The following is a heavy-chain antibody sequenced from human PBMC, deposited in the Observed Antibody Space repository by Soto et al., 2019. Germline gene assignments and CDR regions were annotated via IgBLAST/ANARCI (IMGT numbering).Heavy chain of an antibody. CDR3: ARDLHGDPYY. Sequence: SVKVSCKASGGTFSSYTISWVRQAPGQGLEWMGGIIPIFGTANYAQKFQGRVTMTTDTSTSTAYMELRSLRSDDTAVYYCARDLHGDPYYWGQGTLVTVSS. J-gene: IGHJ4*02. V-gene: IGHV1-69*05. CDR1: GGTFSSYT. D-gene: IGHD4-17*01. CDR2: IIPIFGTA.